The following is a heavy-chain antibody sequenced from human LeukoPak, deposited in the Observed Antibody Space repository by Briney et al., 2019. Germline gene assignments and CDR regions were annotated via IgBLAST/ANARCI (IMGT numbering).Heavy chain of an antibody. J-gene: IGHJ6*02. CDR2: INHTGST. CDR3: ALDYGMFLDGMDV. CDR1: SGPLSGYY. D-gene: IGHD4-17*01. V-gene: IGHV4-34*01. Sequence: SETLSLTCVVYSGPLSGYYWSWIRQTPGKGLEWIGEINHTGSTNYNPSLRSRVTMSVDTTQKQLSLKLTSVTAADTAVYYCALDYGMFLDGMDVWGQGTTVTVSS.